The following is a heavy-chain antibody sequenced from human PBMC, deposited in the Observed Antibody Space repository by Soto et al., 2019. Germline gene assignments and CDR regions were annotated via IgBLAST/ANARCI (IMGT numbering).Heavy chain of an antibody. CDR3: ARVLGGSPVAEYFQH. CDR2: IYSGGST. J-gene: IGHJ1*01. V-gene: IGHV3-66*01. D-gene: IGHD2-15*01. CDR1: GFTVSSNY. Sequence: EVQLVESGGGLVQPGGSLRLSCAASGFTVSSNYMSWVRQAPGKGLEWVSVIYSGGSTYYADSVKGRFTISRDNSKNTLYLQMNSLRAEDTAVYYCARVLGGSPVAEYFQHWGQGTLVTVSS.